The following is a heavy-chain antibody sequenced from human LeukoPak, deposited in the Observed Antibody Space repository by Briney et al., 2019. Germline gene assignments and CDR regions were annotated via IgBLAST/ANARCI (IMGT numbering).Heavy chain of an antibody. J-gene: IGHJ4*02. CDR3: ARDPVDGYSHYDF. CDR2: IRPNNDGI. V-gene: IGHV1-2*02. CDR1: GYTLTYHH. Sequence: ASVKVSCKTSGYTLTYHHLIWVRQAPGQGLEWMGWIRPNNDGIKYAQEFQGRVTISRDTSISTAYMELTSLTPDDTAIYYCARDPVDGYSHYDFWGQGTLVTVSS. D-gene: IGHD5-24*01.